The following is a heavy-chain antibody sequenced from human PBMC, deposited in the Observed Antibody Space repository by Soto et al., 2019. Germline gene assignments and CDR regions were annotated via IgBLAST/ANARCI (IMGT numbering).Heavy chain of an antibody. J-gene: IGHJ3*01. D-gene: IGHD2-2*01. Sequence: EVQLVESGGGLIQPGGSLRLSCAASGFTFSSNDMNWDRQALGKGLELVSLIYSGGSTYYADSVKGRFTISRDNSRNTVYLQMSRLRAEDPAVYYCATRPLIPGAPWGRGTMVTVPS. V-gene: IGHV3-53*01. CDR3: ATRPLIPGAP. CDR2: IYSGGST. CDR1: GFTFSSND.